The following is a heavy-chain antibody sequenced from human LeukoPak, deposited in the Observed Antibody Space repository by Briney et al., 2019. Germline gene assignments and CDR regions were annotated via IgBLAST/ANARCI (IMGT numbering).Heavy chain of an antibody. D-gene: IGHD3-10*01. V-gene: IGHV1-8*02. CDR3: ARGPNYYGSGSYYFDY. CDR2: MNPNSGNT. J-gene: IGHJ4*02. Sequence: ASVTVSCKASGYTFTSYDINWVRQATGQGLEWMGWMNPNSGNTVYAQKFQGRVTMTRNTSISTAYMELSSLRSEDTAVYYCARGPNYYGSGSYYFDYWGQGTLVTVSS. CDR1: GYTFTSYD.